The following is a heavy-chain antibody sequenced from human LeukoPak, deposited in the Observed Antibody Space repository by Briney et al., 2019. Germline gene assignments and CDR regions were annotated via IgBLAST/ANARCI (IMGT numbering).Heavy chain of an antibody. CDR3: AKRPGIAVAGVFDY. CDR2: MSASGSVK. D-gene: IGHD6-19*01. V-gene: IGHV3-48*03. Sequence: GGSLRLSCAAYGFTLSGYDMNWIRQAPGKGLEWLSYMSASGSVKYYADSVKGRFTISRDDAKNSLYLQMNSLRAEDTAVYYCAKRPGIAVAGVFDYWGQGTLVTVSS. J-gene: IGHJ4*02. CDR1: GFTLSGYD.